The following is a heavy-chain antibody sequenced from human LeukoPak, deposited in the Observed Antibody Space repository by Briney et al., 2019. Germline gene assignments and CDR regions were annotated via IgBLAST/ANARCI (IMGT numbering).Heavy chain of an antibody. Sequence: SGPTLVNPTQTLTLTCTFSGFSLSTSGVGVGWIRQPPGKALEWLALIYWNDDKRYSPPLKSRLTITKDTSKNQVVLTMTNLDPVDTATYYCAHRRRCSSTSCYLWSVPAAVPSWFDPWGQGTLVTVSS. V-gene: IGHV2-5*01. CDR3: AHRRRCSSTSCYLWSVPAAVPSWFDP. CDR2: IYWNDDK. D-gene: IGHD2-2*01. CDR1: GFSLSTSGVG. J-gene: IGHJ5*02.